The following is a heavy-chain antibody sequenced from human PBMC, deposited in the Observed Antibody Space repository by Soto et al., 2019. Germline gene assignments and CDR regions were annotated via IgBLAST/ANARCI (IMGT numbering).Heavy chain of an antibody. J-gene: IGHJ4*02. CDR1: GFMFSSYA. V-gene: IGHV3-30-3*01. D-gene: IGHD1-26*01. CDR3: ARAGGLLVDY. CDR2: KTYDGSNK. Sequence: QVQLVESGGGVVQPGRSLRLSCAASGFMFSSYAMHWVRQAPGKGLEWVAVKTYDGSNKYYADSVKGRFTISRDNSKNTLYLQMNSPRAEDTAVYYCARAGGLLVDYWGQGTLVTVSS.